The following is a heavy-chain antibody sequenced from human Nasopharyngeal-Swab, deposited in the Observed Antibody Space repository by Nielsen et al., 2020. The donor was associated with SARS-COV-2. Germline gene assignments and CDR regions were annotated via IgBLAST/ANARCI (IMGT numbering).Heavy chain of an antibody. CDR2: IWYDGSNK. CDR3: ARDLSYYDSVGAFDI. D-gene: IGHD3-22*01. Sequence: WIRQPPGKGLEWVAVIWYDGSNKYHADFVKGRFTISRDNSKNTLYLQMNSLRAEDTAVYYCARDLSYYDSVGAFDIWGQGTMVTVSS. J-gene: IGHJ3*02. V-gene: IGHV3-33*01.